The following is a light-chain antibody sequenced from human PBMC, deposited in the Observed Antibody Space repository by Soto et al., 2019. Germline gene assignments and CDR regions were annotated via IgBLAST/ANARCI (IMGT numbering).Light chain of an antibody. CDR1: QTVRNNY. CDR2: DAS. V-gene: IGKV3-20*01. J-gene: IGKJ1*01. CDR3: QQYGSSPWT. Sequence: EFVLTQSPGTLSLSPGERATLSCRASQTVRNNYLAWYQQKPGQAPRLLIYDASSRATGIPDRFSGSGSGTDFTLTSSRLEPEDFAVYYCQQYGSSPWTFGQGTKVDIK.